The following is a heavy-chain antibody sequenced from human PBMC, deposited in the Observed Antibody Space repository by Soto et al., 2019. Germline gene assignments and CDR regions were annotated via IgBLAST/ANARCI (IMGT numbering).Heavy chain of an antibody. CDR1: GYSFTSLD. CDR3: ARGVSAGFDY. CDR2: MQPSTGRT. V-gene: IGHV1-8*01. Sequence: QVQLVQSGAEVREPGASVKVSCKASGYSFTSLDINWVRQTAGQGLEWMGWMQPSTGRTGYAQKFQGRVTMTRDTAINTAYMELTTLTSDDTAFYNCARGVSAGFDYWGQGTLGTVSS. J-gene: IGHJ4*02. D-gene: IGHD6-19*01.